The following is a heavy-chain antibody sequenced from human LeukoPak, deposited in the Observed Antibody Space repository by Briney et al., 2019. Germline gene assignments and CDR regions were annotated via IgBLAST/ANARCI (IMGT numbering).Heavy chain of an antibody. Sequence: ASVKVSCKASGYTFTSYYMHWVRQAPGQGLEWMGIINPSGGSTSYAQKFQGRVTMTRDTSTSTVYMELSSLRSEDTAVYYCATGPPNSWSSNWFDPWGQGTLVTVSS. D-gene: IGHD6-13*01. V-gene: IGHV1-46*01. CDR2: INPSGGST. CDR3: ATGPPNSWSSNWFDP. J-gene: IGHJ5*02. CDR1: GYTFTSYY.